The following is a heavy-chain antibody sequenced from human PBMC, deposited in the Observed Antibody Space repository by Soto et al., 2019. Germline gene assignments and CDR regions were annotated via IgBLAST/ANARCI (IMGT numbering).Heavy chain of an antibody. CDR3: ARGGQYRYFDY. V-gene: IGHV1-18*01. CDR1: GYTFTLFG. Sequence: QVQLVQSGAEGKKPGASVKVSCTTSGYTFTLFGITWVRQAPVQGLEWMGWISPYNGDTKYAEKLEGRVTLTTDTATDTAYMELTSLTSDDTAEYYCARGGQYRYFDYWGQGTLVTVSS. CDR2: ISPYNGDT. J-gene: IGHJ4*02. D-gene: IGHD2-2*02.